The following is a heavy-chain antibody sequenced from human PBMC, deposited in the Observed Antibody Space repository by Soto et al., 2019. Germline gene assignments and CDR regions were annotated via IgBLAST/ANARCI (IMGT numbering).Heavy chain of an antibody. CDR2: MTPNNGNT. J-gene: IGHJ6*02. D-gene: IGHD6-13*01. Sequence: ASVKVSCKASGYTFTSYDTIWVRQATGHGLEWMGWMTPNNGNTGYAQRFQGRVTMTRDASISTAYMELSSLRSEDTAVYYCARSFTSSRYVIHWAYYYPMDVWG. V-gene: IGHV1-8*01. CDR1: GYTFTSYD. CDR3: ARSFTSSRYVIHWAYYYPMDV.